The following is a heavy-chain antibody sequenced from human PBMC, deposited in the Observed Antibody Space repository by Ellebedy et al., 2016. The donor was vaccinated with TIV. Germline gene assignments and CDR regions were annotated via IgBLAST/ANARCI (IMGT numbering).Heavy chain of an antibody. J-gene: IGHJ4*02. CDR2: ISAFNGST. Sequence: GESLKISXAASGFAFGGSGMSWVRQAPGKGLEWVSSISAFNGSTNYADSVKGRFTISRDKSQNTLYLQMNSLRAEDTAVYYCAIDGSHFDGSWGRGTLVSVSS. CDR3: AIDGSHFDGS. CDR1: GFAFGGSG. D-gene: IGHD5-24*01. V-gene: IGHV3-23*01.